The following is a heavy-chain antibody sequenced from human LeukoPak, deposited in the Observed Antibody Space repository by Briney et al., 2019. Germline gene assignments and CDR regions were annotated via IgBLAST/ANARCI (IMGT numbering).Heavy chain of an antibody. J-gene: IGHJ4*02. CDR3: ARGPSVLGAIDN. CDR2: INNDGSIT. Sequence: GGSLRLSCAASGFIFSRYWKHWVRQAPGKELVWVSRINNDGSITNSADSVKGRFTISRDNAKDMLYLQMDSLRIEDTAIYYCARGPSVLGAIDNWGQGTLVTVSS. CDR1: GFIFSRYW. D-gene: IGHD3-10*01. V-gene: IGHV3-74*01.